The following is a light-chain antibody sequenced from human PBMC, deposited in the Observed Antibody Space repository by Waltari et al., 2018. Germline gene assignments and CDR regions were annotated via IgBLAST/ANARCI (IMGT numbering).Light chain of an antibody. CDR2: AAS. CDR3: QQSYSTPLH. J-gene: IGKJ4*01. V-gene: IGKV1-39*01. CDR1: QSISSY. Sequence: DIQMTQSPSSLSASVGDRVTITCRASQSISSYLNWYQQKLGKAPKLLIYAASSLQSGVPSRFSGSGSGTDFTLTISSLQPEDFATYYCQQSYSTPLHFGGGTRVDI.